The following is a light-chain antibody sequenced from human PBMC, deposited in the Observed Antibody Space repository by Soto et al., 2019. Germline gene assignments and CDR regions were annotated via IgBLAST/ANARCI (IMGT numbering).Light chain of an antibody. V-gene: IGKV3-15*01. Sequence: EILMTQSPATMSVSPRESATLSCRASHRVSSYLAWYQQKPGQAPRLLIYGASTRATGIPTRFSGSGSGTVFTLTISSLQSEDFAVYFCQQSNNWPLTFGGGTKVEIK. CDR2: GAS. CDR1: HRVSSY. CDR3: QQSNNWPLT. J-gene: IGKJ4*01.